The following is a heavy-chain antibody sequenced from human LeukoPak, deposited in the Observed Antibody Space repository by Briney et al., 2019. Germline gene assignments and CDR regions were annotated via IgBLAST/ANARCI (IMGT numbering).Heavy chain of an antibody. Sequence: GASVTVSCKASGYTFTGYDINWVRQATGQGLEWMGWMNPNSGNTGYPQKFQGRVTMTRNTSISTAYMELSSLRSEDTAVYYCARRGYSSSWRHFQHWGQGTLVTVSS. CDR1: GYTFTGYD. J-gene: IGHJ1*01. CDR2: MNPNSGNT. D-gene: IGHD6-13*01. V-gene: IGHV1-8*01. CDR3: ARRGYSSSWRHFQH.